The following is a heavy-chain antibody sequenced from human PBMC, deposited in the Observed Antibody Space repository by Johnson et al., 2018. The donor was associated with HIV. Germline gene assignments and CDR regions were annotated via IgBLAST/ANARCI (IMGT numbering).Heavy chain of an antibody. J-gene: IGHJ3*02. Sequence: VQLVESGGGLVQSGGSLRLSCAASGITVSSNYMSWVRRAPGKGLEWVSLIFCVGNTNYADSVKGRFSIPRYNSKNMLYLQMNSLRPEDTAVYYCARDGRDLATRGAFDIWGPGTVVTVSS. D-gene: IGHD5-24*01. V-gene: IGHV3-66*02. CDR2: IFCVGNT. CDR3: ARDGRDLATRGAFDI. CDR1: GITVSSNY.